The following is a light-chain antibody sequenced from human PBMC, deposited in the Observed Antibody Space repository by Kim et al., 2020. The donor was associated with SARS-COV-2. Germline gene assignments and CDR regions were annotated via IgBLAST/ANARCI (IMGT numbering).Light chain of an antibody. V-gene: IGKV1-12*01. CDR2: DAS. J-gene: IGKJ4*01. CDR3: QQSNSCPLT. Sequence: AAVGDSVTISCRASQDISSRLAWYQQKPGKAPKPLIYDASNLQRGVPSRFSGSGSGTDFTLTISSLQPEDFATYYCQQSNSCPLTFGGGTKVDIK. CDR1: QDISSR.